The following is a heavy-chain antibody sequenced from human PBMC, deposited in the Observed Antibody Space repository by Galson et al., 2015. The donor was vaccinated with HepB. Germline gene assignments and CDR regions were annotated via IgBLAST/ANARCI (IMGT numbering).Heavy chain of an antibody. CDR3: ARDPGGRWVEVPFCFDY. D-gene: IGHD2-8*02. Sequence: SLRLSCAASGFTFSSYSMNWVRQAPGKGLEWVSAIINTNSHTYYTDSVKGRFTISRDNAKNSLYLQMNSLRAEDTAVYYCARDPGGRWVEVPFCFDYWGQGILVTVSS. CDR2: IINTNSHT. CDR1: GFTFSSYS. V-gene: IGHV3-21*01. J-gene: IGHJ4*02.